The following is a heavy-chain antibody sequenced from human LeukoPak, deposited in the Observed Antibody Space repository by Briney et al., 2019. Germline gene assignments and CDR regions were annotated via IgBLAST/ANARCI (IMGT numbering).Heavy chain of an antibody. CDR2: ISSSSSYI. V-gene: IGHV3-21*01. CDR1: GFTFSSYS. Sequence: PGGSLRLSCAASGFTFSSYSMNWVRQAPGKGLEWVSSISSSSSYIYYADSVKGRFTISRDNAKNSLYLQMNSLRAEDTAVYYCARDGKQWLTRENYFDYWGQGTLVTVSS. D-gene: IGHD6-19*01. J-gene: IGHJ4*02. CDR3: ARDGKQWLTRENYFDY.